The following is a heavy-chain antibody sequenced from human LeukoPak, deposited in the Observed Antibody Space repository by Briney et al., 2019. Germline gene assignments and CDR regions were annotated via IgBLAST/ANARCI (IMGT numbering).Heavy chain of an antibody. D-gene: IGHD6-13*01. V-gene: IGHV3-48*03. J-gene: IGHJ4*02. CDR1: GFTLSSYE. CDR3: ARGPYSSNWYVDY. Sequence: GGSLRLSCAASGFTLSSYEMNWVRLAPGKGLEWISYISRTGNSIYYADSVKGRFTTSRDSAKNSLYLQMNSLRAEDTAVYYCARGPYSSNWYVDYWGQGTLVTVAS. CDR2: ISRTGNSI.